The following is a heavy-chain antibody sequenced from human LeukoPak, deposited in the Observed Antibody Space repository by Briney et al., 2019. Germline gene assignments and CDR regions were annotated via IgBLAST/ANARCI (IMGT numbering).Heavy chain of an antibody. CDR1: GYTFTSYG. CDR2: ISAYSGNT. Sequence: ASVKVSCKASGYTFTSYGISWVRQAPGQGLEWMGWISAYSGNTNYAQKLQGRVTMTTDTSTSTAYMELRSLRSDDTAVYYCARGDPYYDILTGAFDYWGQGTLVTVSS. CDR3: ARGDPYYDILTGAFDY. D-gene: IGHD3-9*01. V-gene: IGHV1-18*01. J-gene: IGHJ4*02.